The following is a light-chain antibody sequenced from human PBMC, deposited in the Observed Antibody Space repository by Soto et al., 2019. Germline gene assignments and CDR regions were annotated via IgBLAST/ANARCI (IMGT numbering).Light chain of an antibody. CDR3: QQYYSYPLLT. CDR1: QGISSY. J-gene: IGKJ4*01. Sequence: AIRMTQSPSSFSASTGDRVTITCRASQGISSYLAWYQQKPGKAPKLLIYAASTLQSGVPSRFSGSGSGTAFTLTISCLQSEDFATYYYQQYYSYPLLTFGGGTKVEIK. V-gene: IGKV1-8*01. CDR2: AAS.